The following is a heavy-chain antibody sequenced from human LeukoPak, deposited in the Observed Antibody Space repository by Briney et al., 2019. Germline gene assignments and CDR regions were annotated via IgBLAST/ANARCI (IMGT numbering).Heavy chain of an antibody. CDR3: ARGRDYYGSGSYSIPHYFDY. D-gene: IGHD3-10*01. CDR2: IYHSGST. J-gene: IGHJ4*02. Sequence: PSETLSLTCAVSGYSISSGYYWGWIRQPPGKGLEWIGSIYHSGSTYYNPSLKSRVTISVDTSKNQFSLKLSSVTATDTAVYYCARGRDYYGSGSYSIPHYFDYWGQGTLVTVSS. V-gene: IGHV4-38-2*01. CDR1: GYSISSGYY.